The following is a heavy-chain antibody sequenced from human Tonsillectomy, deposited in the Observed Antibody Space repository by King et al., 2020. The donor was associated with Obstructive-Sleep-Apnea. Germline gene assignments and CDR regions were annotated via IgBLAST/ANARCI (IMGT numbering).Heavy chain of an antibody. CDR1: GFTCSSYG. CDR2: IWYDGSNK. D-gene: IGHD6-19*01. J-gene: IGHJ6*02. Sequence: HVQLVESGGGVVQPGRSLRLSCAASGFTCSSYGMHWVRQAPGKGLEWVAVIWYDGSNKYYADSVKGRFTISRDNSKNTLYLQMNSRRAEDTAVYYCARVSSRRHGMDVWGQGTTVTVSS. V-gene: IGHV3-33*01. CDR3: ARVSSRRHGMDV.